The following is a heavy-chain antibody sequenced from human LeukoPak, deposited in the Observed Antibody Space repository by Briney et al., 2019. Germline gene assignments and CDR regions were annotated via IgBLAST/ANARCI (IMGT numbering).Heavy chain of an antibody. CDR2: ISGSGGYT. D-gene: IGHD6-13*01. CDR3: AREGSWYGKGLDY. Sequence: GGSLRLSCAASGFTFSTYAMSWVRQAPGKGLEWVSTISGSGGYTYYADSVKGRFTISRDNSKNTLYLQMNSLRAEDTAVYYCAREGSWYGKGLDYWGQGTLVTVSS. J-gene: IGHJ4*02. V-gene: IGHV3-23*01. CDR1: GFTFSTYA.